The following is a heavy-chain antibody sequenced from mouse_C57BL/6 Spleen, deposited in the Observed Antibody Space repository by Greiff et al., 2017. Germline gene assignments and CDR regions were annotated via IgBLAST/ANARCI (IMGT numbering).Heavy chain of an antibody. V-gene: IGHV10-3*01. J-gene: IGHJ3*01. CDR1: GFTFNTYA. CDR2: IRSKSSNYAT. CDR3: VRDYYGSSTPWFAY. Sequence: DVMLVESGGGLVQPKGSLKLSCAASGFTFNTYAMHWVRQAPGKGLEWVARIRSKSSNYATYYADSVKDRFTISRDDSQSMLYLQMNNLKTEDTAMYYCVRDYYGSSTPWFAYWGQGTLVTVSA. D-gene: IGHD1-1*01.